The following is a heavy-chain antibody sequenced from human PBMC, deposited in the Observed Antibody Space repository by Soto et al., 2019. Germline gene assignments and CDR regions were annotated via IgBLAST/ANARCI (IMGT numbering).Heavy chain of an antibody. CDR2: INPNTGAT. D-gene: IGHD6-13*01. V-gene: IGHV1-2*02. Sequence: QVQLLQSGAEVRKPGASVRVSCEASGYTLSDYFMQWVRQPPGQGLEWMGLINPNTGATHYAQTFQGRVTMTRDTSINTAYMELNRLTSEDTAVYFCTRDGGGIGTGCTGNEAFDIWGQGTNVTVAS. J-gene: IGHJ3*02. CDR3: TRDGGGIGTGCTGNEAFDI. CDR1: GYTLSDYF.